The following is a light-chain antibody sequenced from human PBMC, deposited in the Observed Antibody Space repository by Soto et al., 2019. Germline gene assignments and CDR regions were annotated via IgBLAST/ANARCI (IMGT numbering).Light chain of an antibody. Sequence: DIQMTQSPSTLSASVGDRVTITCRASQSISSWLAWYQQKPGKAPKLLIYAASTLQSGVPSRFSGSGSGTDFTLTISCLQSEDFATYYCQQYNSYSTFGQGTRLEI. CDR1: QSISSW. CDR2: AAS. CDR3: QQYNSYST. V-gene: IGKV1-5*01. J-gene: IGKJ5*01.